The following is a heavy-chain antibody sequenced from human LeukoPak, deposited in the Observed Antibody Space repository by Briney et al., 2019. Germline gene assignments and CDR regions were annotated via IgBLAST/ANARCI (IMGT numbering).Heavy chain of an antibody. CDR1: GFTFSINW. J-gene: IGHJ4*02. CDR2: INSVGSST. V-gene: IGHV3-74*03. CDR3: TRDPDLSGYSFFGD. D-gene: IGHD3-22*01. Sequence: GGSLRLSSAASGFTFSINWMHWVRQAPGKGLVWVSRINSVGSSTTYADFVKGRFTISRDNALNTLYLQMNSLRADDTAVYYCTRDPDLSGYSFFGDWGQGTLVTVSS.